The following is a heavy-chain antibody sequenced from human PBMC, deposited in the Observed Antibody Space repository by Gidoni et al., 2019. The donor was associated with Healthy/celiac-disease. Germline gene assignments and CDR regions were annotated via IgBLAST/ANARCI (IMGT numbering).Heavy chain of an antibody. V-gene: IGHV4-34*01. Sequence: QVQLQQWGAGLFKPSETLSLTCAVYGGSFSGYYWSWSRQPPGKGLEWIGEIHHSGSTNYNPSLKSRVTISVDTSKNQFSLKLSSVTAADTAVYYCAGPGDGSYGYWGQGTLVTVSA. D-gene: IGHD3-10*01. J-gene: IGHJ4*02. CDR2: IHHSGST. CDR1: GGSFSGYY. CDR3: AGPGDGSYGY.